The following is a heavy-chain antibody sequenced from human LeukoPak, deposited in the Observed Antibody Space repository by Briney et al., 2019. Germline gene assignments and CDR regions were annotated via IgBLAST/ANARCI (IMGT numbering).Heavy chain of an antibody. CDR1: GFTFDDYA. CDR2: ISWNSGSI. Sequence: PGGSLRLSCAASGFTFDDYAMHWVRQAPGKGLEWVSGISWNSGSIGYADSVKGRFTISRDNAKNSLYLQMNSLRAEDTASYYCAKAYCSGGSCYYSDGMDVWGQGTTVTVSS. V-gene: IGHV3-9*01. J-gene: IGHJ6*02. D-gene: IGHD2-15*01. CDR3: AKAYCSGGSCYYSDGMDV.